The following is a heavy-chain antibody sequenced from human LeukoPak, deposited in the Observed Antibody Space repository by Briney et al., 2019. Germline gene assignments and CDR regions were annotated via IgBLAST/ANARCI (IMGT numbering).Heavy chain of an antibody. CDR1: GDSVSSNSVT. CDR3: ARSHHSYYFDY. V-gene: IGHV6-1*01. CDR2: TYYRSKWYS. Sequence: SQTLSLTCAISGDSVSSNSVTWNWIRQSPSRGLEWLGRTYYRSKWYSDYAVSVKSRITINPDTSKNQFSLQLNSVTPEDTAVYYCARSHHSYYFDYWGQGALVTVSS. J-gene: IGHJ4*02. D-gene: IGHD6-6*01.